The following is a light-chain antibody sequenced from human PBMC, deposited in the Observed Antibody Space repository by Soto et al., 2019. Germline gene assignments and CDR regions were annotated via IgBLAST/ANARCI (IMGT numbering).Light chain of an antibody. Sequence: DIQMTQSPSSLSASVGDRVTITCRASQSISSYLNWYQQKPGKAPKLLIYAASSLQSGVPSRFSGSGSGTDFTLTISSLQPEDFATYYCQQSYSTLGTCGQGTKVDIK. CDR1: QSISSY. CDR3: QQSYSTLGT. V-gene: IGKV1-39*01. J-gene: IGKJ1*01. CDR2: AAS.